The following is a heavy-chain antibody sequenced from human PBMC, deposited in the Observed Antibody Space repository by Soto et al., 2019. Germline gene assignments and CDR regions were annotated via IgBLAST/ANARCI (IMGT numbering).Heavy chain of an antibody. D-gene: IGHD6-13*01. CDR1: GFPFGDYA. Sequence: GSLRLSCTASGFPFGDYAMSWFRQAPGKGLEWVGLIRIKAYGGTTEYAASVKGRFTISRDDSKSIDYLQMNSLKTEDTAVYYCTRSLARDYYYGMDLWGQGPTVPSP. CDR2: IRIKAYGGTT. CDR3: TRSLARDYYYGMDL. V-gene: IGHV3-49*03. J-gene: IGHJ6*02.